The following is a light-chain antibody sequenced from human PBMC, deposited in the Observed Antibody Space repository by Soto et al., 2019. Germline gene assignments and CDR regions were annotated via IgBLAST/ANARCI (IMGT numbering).Light chain of an antibody. CDR2: GAS. Sequence: EIVMTQSPATLSVSPGERATLSCRASQTVNNTLAWYQQKPGQAPRLLIYGASARATGIPARFSGSGSGTEFTLTISSLQSEDFAVYYGQQYNNWPLTFGGGTKVEIK. CDR3: QQYNNWPLT. J-gene: IGKJ4*01. CDR1: QTVNNT. V-gene: IGKV3-15*01.